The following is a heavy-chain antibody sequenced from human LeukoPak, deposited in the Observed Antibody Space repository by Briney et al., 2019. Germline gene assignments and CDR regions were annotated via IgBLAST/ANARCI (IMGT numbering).Heavy chain of an antibody. D-gene: IGHD6-19*01. CDR3: ARVQISGWYKGGFDY. CDR2: ISGSGGST. V-gene: IGHV3-23*01. J-gene: IGHJ4*02. Sequence: GGSLRLSCAASGFTFSSYAMSWVRQAPGKGLEWVSAISGSGGSTYYADSVKGRFTISRDNSKNTLYLQMNSLRAEDTAVYYCARVQISGWYKGGFDYWGQGTLVTVFS. CDR1: GFTFSSYA.